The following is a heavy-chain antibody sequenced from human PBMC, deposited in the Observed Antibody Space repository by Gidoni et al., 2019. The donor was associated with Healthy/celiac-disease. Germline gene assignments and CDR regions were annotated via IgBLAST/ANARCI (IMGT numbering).Heavy chain of an antibody. CDR3: ARGRGGSGYYIDY. J-gene: IGHJ4*02. CDR2: ISYDGSNK. V-gene: IGHV3-30-3*01. Sequence: QVQLVESGGGVVQPGRSLRLSCAASGFTFSSYAMHWVRQAPGKGLEWVAVISYDGSNKYYADSVKGRFTISRDNSKNTLYLQMNSLRAEDTAVYYCARGRGGSGYYIDYWGQGTLVTVSS. D-gene: IGHD3-22*01. CDR1: GFTFSSYA.